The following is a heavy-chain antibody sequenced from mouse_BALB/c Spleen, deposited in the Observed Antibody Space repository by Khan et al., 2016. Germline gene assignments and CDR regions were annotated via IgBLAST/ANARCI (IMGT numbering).Heavy chain of an antibody. Sequence: VQLQQSGPELVKPGTSVKMSCKASGYTFTPYNIHWAKQKPGQGLEWIGYVNPYTDGTQYNEKFKHKATLTSDKSSSTAYMDLSSLTSDDSAVYYCARGDYWGQGTTLTVSS. V-gene: IGHV1S136*01. CDR3: ARGDY. J-gene: IGHJ2*01. CDR2: VNPYTDGT. CDR1: GYTFTPYN.